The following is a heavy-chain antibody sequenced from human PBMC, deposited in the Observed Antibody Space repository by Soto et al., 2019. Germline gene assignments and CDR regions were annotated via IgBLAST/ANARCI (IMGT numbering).Heavy chain of an antibody. CDR2: INPNSGGT. Sequence: GALVKVACKAAGYTFSGYYMHWVRQAPGQGLEWMGWINPNSGGTNYAQKFQGWVTMTRDTSISTAYMELSRLRSDDTAVYYCARPRIAAAGTEGAFDIWGQGTMVTVSS. CDR1: GYTFSGYY. V-gene: IGHV1-2*04. D-gene: IGHD6-13*01. CDR3: ARPRIAAAGTEGAFDI. J-gene: IGHJ3*02.